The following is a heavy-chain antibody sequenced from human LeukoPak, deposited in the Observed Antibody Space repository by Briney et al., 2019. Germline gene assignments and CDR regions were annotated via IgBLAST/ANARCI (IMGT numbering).Heavy chain of an antibody. D-gene: IGHD3/OR15-3a*01. CDR3: ARVDLRAGSFDY. Sequence: KSSETLSLTCTVSGGSISSGGYYWSWIRQHPGKGLEWIGYIYYSGSTYYNPSLKSRVTISVDTSKNQFSLKLSSVTAADTAVYYCARVDLRAGSFDYWGQGTLVTVSS. J-gene: IGHJ4*02. CDR1: GGSISSGGYY. CDR2: IYYSGST. V-gene: IGHV4-31*03.